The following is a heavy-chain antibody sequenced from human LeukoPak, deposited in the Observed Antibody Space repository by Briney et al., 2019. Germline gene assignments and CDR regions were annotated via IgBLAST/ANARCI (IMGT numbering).Heavy chain of an antibody. CDR1: GFTFSSYG. Sequence: GGSLRLSCAASGFTFSSYGMHWVRQAPGKGLEWVAFIRYDGSNKYYADSVKGRFTISRDNSKNTLYLQMNSLRAGDTAVYYCAKGQSGWELFNYGMDVWGQGTTVTVSS. CDR3: AKGQSGWELFNYGMDV. D-gene: IGHD4-23*01. J-gene: IGHJ6*02. CDR2: IRYDGSNK. V-gene: IGHV3-30*02.